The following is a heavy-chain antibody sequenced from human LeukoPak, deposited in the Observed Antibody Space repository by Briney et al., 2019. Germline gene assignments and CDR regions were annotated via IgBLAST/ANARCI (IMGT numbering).Heavy chain of an antibody. J-gene: IGHJ4*02. V-gene: IGHV4-59*01. CDR2: IYYSGST. CDR3: ARGIRGYSYIFDY. Sequence: AETLSLTCTVSGGSFSSYYWSWIRQPPGKGLEWIWYIYYSGSTNYNPSLKSRVTISVDTSKNQFSLKLSSVTAADTAVYYCARGIRGYSYIFDYWGQGTLVTVSS. CDR1: GGSFSSYY. D-gene: IGHD5-18*01.